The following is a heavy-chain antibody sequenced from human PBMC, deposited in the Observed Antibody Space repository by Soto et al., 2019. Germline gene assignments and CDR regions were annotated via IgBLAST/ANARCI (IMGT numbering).Heavy chain of an antibody. CDR2: ISAYNGNT. J-gene: IGHJ6*02. V-gene: IGHV1-18*04. D-gene: IGHD2-15*01. CDR3: ARVIGVGYYHGMDV. CDR1: GYTFTSYG. Sequence: GASVKVSYKSSGYTFTSYGISWVRQAPGQGLEWMGWISAYNGNTNYAQKLQGRVTMTTDTSTSTAYMELRRLRSDDTAVYYCARVIGVGYYHGMDVWGQESTVT.